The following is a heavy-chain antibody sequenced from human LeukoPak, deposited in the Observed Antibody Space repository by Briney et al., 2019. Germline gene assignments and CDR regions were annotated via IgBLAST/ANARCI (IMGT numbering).Heavy chain of an antibody. Sequence: SETLSLTCTVSGGSISSYYWSWIRQPAGKGLEWTGRIYTSGSTNYNPSLKSRVTMSVDTSKNQFSLKLSSVTAADTAVYYCARGGRQQLVLEWFDPWGQGTLVTVSS. CDR1: GGSISSYY. CDR3: ARGGRQQLVLEWFDP. CDR2: IYTSGST. J-gene: IGHJ5*02. V-gene: IGHV4-4*07. D-gene: IGHD6-13*01.